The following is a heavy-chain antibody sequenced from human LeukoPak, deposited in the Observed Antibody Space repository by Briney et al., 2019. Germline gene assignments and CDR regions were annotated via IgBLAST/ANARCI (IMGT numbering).Heavy chain of an antibody. CDR2: ISGSGGST. CDR3: AKASNLRFLEWLSDY. CDR1: EFTFSSYA. Sequence: GGSLRLSCAASEFTFSSYAMSWLRQAPGKGLEWVSAISGSGGSTYYADSVKGRFTISRDNSKNTLYLQMNSLRAEDTAVYYCAKASNLRFLEWLSDYWGQGTLVTVSS. J-gene: IGHJ4*02. D-gene: IGHD3-3*01. V-gene: IGHV3-23*01.